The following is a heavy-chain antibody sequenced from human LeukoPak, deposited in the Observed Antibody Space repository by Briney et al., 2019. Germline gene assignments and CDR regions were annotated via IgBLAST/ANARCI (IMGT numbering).Heavy chain of an antibody. J-gene: IGHJ5*02. CDR2: ISLSTYM. CDR3: ARNLDSGWFDP. V-gene: IGHV3-21*01. D-gene: IGHD2-2*03. CDR1: GFTFSTYS. Sequence: GGSLRLSCAASGFTFSTYSMNWVRQAPGKGLKRVSSISLSTYMYYADSVKGRFTISRDNAKNSLYLQMNGLRAEDTAVYYCARNLDSGWFDPWGQGTLVTVSS.